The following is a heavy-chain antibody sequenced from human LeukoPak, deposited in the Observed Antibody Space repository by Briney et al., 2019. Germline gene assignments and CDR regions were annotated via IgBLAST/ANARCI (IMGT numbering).Heavy chain of an antibody. Sequence: PGRSLRLSCAASGFTFSSYGMHWVRQAPGKGLEWVAVIWYDGSNKYYADSVKGRFTISRDNSKNTLYLQMNSLRAEDTAVYYCARDCRGRMYSSGWYWFDPWGQGTLVTVSS. CDR3: ARDCRGRMYSSGWYWFDP. J-gene: IGHJ5*02. V-gene: IGHV3-33*01. CDR2: IWYDGSNK. CDR1: GFTFSSYG. D-gene: IGHD6-19*01.